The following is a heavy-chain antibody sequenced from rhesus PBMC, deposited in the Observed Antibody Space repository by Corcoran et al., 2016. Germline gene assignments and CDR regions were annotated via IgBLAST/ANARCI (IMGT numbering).Heavy chain of an antibody. J-gene: IGHJ3*01. CDR3: AREFGGYYSGAAFDF. Sequence: QVQLQESGPGLVKPSETPSLTCAVSGGSISSVYYYWSWIRQPPGKGLARIGSIFSSSGNTYYNPSLKRRVTISTDTSKNQFSLKLSSVTGADTAVYYCAREFGGYYSGAAFDFWGQGLRVTVSS. CDR1: GGSISSVYYY. V-gene: IGHV4S12*01. D-gene: IGHD3-28*01. CDR2: IFSSSGNT.